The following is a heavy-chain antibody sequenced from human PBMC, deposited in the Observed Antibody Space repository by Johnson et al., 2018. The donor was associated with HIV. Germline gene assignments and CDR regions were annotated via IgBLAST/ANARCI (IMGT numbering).Heavy chain of an antibody. CDR3: ANDVRVDCYEGDALDI. CDR1: GFGFRSYW. V-gene: IGHV3-7*02. CDR2: IKHDGSEI. Sequence: VQLVESGGGVVQPGRSLRLSCVASGFGFRSYWMNWVRQAPGKGLQWLANIKHDGSEIYYEESVKGRFTISRDNAKNALYLQMNSLRTEDTAVYYCANDVRVDCYEGDALDIWGYGKMVCVYS. J-gene: IGHJ3*02. D-gene: IGHD3-10*02.